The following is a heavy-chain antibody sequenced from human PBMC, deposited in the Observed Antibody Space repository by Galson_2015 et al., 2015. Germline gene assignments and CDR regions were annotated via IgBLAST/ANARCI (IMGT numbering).Heavy chain of an antibody. CDR2: IIPIFGTA. J-gene: IGHJ5*02. CDR3: ARVSLRFLGMFDP. V-gene: IGHV1-69*13. CDR1: GGTFSSYA. D-gene: IGHD3-3*01. Sequence: SVKVSCKASGGTFSSYAISWVRPAPGQGLEWMGGIIPIFGTANYAQKFQGRVTITADESTSTAYMELSSLRSEDTAVYYCARVSLRFLGMFDPWGQGTLVTVSS.